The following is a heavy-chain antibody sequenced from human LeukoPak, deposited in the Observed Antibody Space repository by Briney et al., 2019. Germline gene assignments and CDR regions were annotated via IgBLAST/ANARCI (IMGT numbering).Heavy chain of an antibody. J-gene: IGHJ3*01. CDR3: VRDDDYERDDMWYDALDV. Sequence: GGSLRLSCAGSGFMFSEYWMTWVRQAPGKGLEWVANIRQDGIRQYYLDSVEGRFSMSRDNAQNSLFLQMNNLRVEDTAIYYCVRDDDYERDDMWYDALDVWGPGTRVTVSS. V-gene: IGHV3-7*01. D-gene: IGHD3-22*01. CDR2: IRQDGIRQ. CDR1: GFMFSEYW.